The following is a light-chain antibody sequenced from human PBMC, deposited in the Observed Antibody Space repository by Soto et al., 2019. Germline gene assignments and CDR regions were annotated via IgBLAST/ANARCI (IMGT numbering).Light chain of an antibody. CDR3: QQRSIWPLT. Sequence: EVGLTQSPATLSLSPGERATLSCRASQSVGSSLAWYQQKPGQAPRLLIYDASNRATGIPARFSGSGSGTDFTLTISSLEPEDFAVYYCQQRSIWPLTFGQGTRLEIK. CDR2: DAS. V-gene: IGKV3-11*01. J-gene: IGKJ5*01. CDR1: QSVGSS.